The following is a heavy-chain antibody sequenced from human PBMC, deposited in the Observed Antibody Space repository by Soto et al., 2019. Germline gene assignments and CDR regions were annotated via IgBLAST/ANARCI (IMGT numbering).Heavy chain of an antibody. CDR1: GFTFDDYA. CDR3: VKDRKDKYSSGWLTGFAP. Sequence: SLRLSCAASGFTFDDYAMHWVRQAPGKGLEWVSGISWNSGSIRYAESVKGRVTISSDNAKNSLYLQMNSLKAEDTALYYCVKDRKDKYSSGWLTGFAPGGQGPLFT. D-gene: IGHD6-19*01. CDR2: ISWNSGSI. J-gene: IGHJ5*02. V-gene: IGHV3-9*01.